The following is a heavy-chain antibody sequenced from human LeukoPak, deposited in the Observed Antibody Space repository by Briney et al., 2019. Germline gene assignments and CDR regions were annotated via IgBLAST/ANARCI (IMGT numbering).Heavy chain of an antibody. D-gene: IGHD3-10*01. CDR1: GGSISSGGYY. J-gene: IGHJ5*02. Sequence: SETLSLTCTVSGGSISSGGYYWSWIRQHPGKGLEWIGYIYYSGSTYYNPSLKSRVTISVYTSKNQFSLKLSSVTAADTAVYYCARDHRAMVRGRPFEWFDPWGQGTLSPSPQ. CDR3: ARDHRAMVRGRPFEWFDP. V-gene: IGHV4-31*03. CDR2: IYYSGST.